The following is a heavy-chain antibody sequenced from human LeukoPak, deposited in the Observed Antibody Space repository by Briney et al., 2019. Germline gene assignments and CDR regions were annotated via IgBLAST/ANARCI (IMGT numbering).Heavy chain of an antibody. Sequence: GGSLRLSCAASGFTVSSNYMSWVRQAPGKGLEWVSAISGSGGSTYYADSVKGRFTISRDNSKNTLYLQMNSLRAEDTAVYYCAKDGEGDFWSGYYKPGYFQHWGQGTLVTVSS. D-gene: IGHD3-3*01. CDR2: ISGSGGST. V-gene: IGHV3-23*01. CDR1: GFTVSSNY. CDR3: AKDGEGDFWSGYYKPGYFQH. J-gene: IGHJ1*01.